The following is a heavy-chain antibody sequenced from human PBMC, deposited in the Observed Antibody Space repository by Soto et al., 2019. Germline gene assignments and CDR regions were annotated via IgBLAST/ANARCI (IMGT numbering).Heavy chain of an antibody. J-gene: IGHJ5*02. V-gene: IGHV2-5*01. CDR1: GFSLSANGVG. D-gene: IGHD3-22*01. CDR2: IYWNDGT. Sequence: YGPTLVNPTQTLTLTCAFSGFSLSANGVGVGWIRQPPGGALEWLAIIYWNDGTSIRPTLQSRLSISKDTSKNQVVLSLTNMDPRDTGTYYRARKISGSYWKFDPWGPGAQVTVSS. CDR3: ARKISGSYWKFDP.